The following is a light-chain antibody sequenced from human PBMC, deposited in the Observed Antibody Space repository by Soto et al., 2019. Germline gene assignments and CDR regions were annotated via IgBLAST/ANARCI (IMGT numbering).Light chain of an antibody. CDR1: QSVVSNY. CDR2: GAS. CDR3: QQYGSSPTLT. Sequence: EIVLTQSPGTLSLSPGDRATLSCRAGQSVVSNYLAWYRQNPGQAPRLLIYGASSRAAGVPDRFSGSGSGTDFTLTISRLEPENFAVYFCQQYGSSPTLTFGPGTRVDIK. V-gene: IGKV3-20*01. J-gene: IGKJ3*01.